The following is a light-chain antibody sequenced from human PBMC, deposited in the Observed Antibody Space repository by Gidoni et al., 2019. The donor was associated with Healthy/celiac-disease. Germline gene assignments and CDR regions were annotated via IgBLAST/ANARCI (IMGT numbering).Light chain of an antibody. Sequence: DIVMTQSPLSLPVTPGEPASISCRSSQSLLHSNGYNYLDWYLQKPGQSPQLLIYLGSNRASGVPDRFSGSGSGTDFTLKISRVEAEDVGVYYCMQALQTTWTFGQXTKVEIK. V-gene: IGKV2-28*01. CDR3: MQALQTTWT. J-gene: IGKJ1*01. CDR2: LGS. CDR1: QSLLHSNGYNY.